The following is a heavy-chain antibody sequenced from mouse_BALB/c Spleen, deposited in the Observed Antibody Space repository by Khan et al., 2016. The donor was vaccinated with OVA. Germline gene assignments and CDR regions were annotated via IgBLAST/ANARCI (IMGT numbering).Heavy chain of an antibody. V-gene: IGHV5-6-3*01. Sequence: EVQLVESGGGLVQPGGSLKLSCAASGFTFRSYGMSWVRQTPDKRLELVATINSNGGSTYYLDSVKSRFTISRDNAKNILYLQMSSLKSEDTAMYYCARMAGTINWGQGTTLTVSS. CDR3: ARMAGTIN. CDR1: GFTFRSYG. J-gene: IGHJ2*01. CDR2: INSNGGST.